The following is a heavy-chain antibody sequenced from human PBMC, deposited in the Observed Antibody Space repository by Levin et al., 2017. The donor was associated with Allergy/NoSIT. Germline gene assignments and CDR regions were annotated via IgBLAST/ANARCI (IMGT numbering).Heavy chain of an antibody. CDR2: IYSGGTT. CDR1: GFTVSNNY. V-gene: IGHV3-53*01. J-gene: IGHJ4*02. CDR3: ARNRHCIGGRCYSV. D-gene: IGHD2-15*01. Sequence: GFTVSNNYMRWVRQAPGKGLEWVSLIYSGGTTYYADSVKGRFTISRDNSKNTVYLQMNSLRAEDTAVYYCARNRHCIGGRCYSVWGQGTLVTVSS.